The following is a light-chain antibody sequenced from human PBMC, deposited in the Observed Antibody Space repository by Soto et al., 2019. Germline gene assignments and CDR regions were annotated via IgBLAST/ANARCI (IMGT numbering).Light chain of an antibody. CDR1: SSDVGGYNY. J-gene: IGLJ2*01. CDR3: TSYTGSSTLI. V-gene: IGLV2-14*01. Sequence: QSVLTQPASVSGSPGQSITISCTGTSSDVGGYNYVSWYQQHPGKAPQLMIYDVSNRPSGVSNRFSDSTSGNTASLTISGLQAEDEADYYCTSYTGSSTLIFGGGTMLTVL. CDR2: DVS.